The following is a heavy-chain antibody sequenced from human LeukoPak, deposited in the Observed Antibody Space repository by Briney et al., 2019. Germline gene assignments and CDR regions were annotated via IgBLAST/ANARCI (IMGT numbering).Heavy chain of an antibody. D-gene: IGHD3-22*01. CDR3: ARGFFGYYDSSGENAFGI. CDR2: IIPIFGTA. CDR1: GGTFSSYA. Sequence: SSVKVSCKASGGTFSSYAISWVRQAPGQGLEWMGGIIPIFGTANYAQKFQGRVTITTDESTSTAYMELSSLRSEDTAVYYCARGFFGYYDSSGENAFGIWGQGTMVTVSS. V-gene: IGHV1-69*05. J-gene: IGHJ3*02.